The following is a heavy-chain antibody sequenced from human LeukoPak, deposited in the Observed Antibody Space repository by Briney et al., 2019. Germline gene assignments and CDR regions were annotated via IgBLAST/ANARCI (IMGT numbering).Heavy chain of an antibody. V-gene: IGHV3-49*04. CDR1: GFLFGDYA. CDR3: TRGAMIPRYSQH. D-gene: IGHD5-12*01. CDR2: IRSKAYGGTT. Sequence: GGSLRLSCTASGFLFGDYAMNWVRQAPGKGLEWVGFIRSKAYGGTTEYAASVKGRFTISRNDSKTIAYLQMNSLITEDTAVYYCTRGAMIPRYSQHWGQGTLVTVSS. J-gene: IGHJ1*01.